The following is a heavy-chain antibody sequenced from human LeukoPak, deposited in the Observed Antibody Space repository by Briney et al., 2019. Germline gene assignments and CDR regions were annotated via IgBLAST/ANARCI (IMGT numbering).Heavy chain of an antibody. D-gene: IGHD6-13*01. Sequence: SETLSLTCAVYGGSFSGNYWAWIRQPPGKGLEWIGELNDSGSTNYNPSLKSRVTISLDTSKDQSSLRLSSVTAADTAVYYCATPIGDSSSSEEWGQGTLVTVSS. V-gene: IGHV4-34*01. CDR2: LNDSGST. CDR1: GGSFSGNY. CDR3: ATPIGDSSSSEE. J-gene: IGHJ4*02.